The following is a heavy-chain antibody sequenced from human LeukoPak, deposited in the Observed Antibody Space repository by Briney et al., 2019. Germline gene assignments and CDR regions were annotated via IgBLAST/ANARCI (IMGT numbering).Heavy chain of an antibody. CDR2: ISYDGSNK. CDR3: ARDRPSLGYCSGGSCYSPAGMVV. D-gene: IGHD2-15*01. Sequence: GRSLRLSCAASGFTFSSYAMHWVRQAPGKGLEWVAVISYDGSNKYYADSAKGRFTISRDNSKNTLYLQMNSLRAEDTAVYYCARDRPSLGYCSGGSCYSPAGMVVWGQGTTVTVSS. J-gene: IGHJ6*02. CDR1: GFTFSSYA. V-gene: IGHV3-30-3*01.